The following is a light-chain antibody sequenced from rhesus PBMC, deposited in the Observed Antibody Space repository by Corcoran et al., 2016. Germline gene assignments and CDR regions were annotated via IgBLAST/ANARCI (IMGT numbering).Light chain of an antibody. CDR1: QSLVHSNGNTY. Sequence: DVVMTQSPLSLPITPGQPASISCRSSQSLVHSNGNTYLSWYQQKPGQPPRLLIYQFSNRYSGVPDSFSGSGAGTDFTLKISRVEAEDVGVYDCGQGAHLPLTFGGGTKVEIK. J-gene: IGKJ4*01. V-gene: IGKV2-64*01. CDR3: GQGAHLPLT. CDR2: QFS.